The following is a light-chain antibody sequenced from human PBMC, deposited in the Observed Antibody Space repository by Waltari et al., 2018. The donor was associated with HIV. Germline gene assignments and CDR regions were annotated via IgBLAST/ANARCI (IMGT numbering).Light chain of an antibody. Sequence: QSVLTQPPSASGTPGQRVTISCSGSSSNIGSNYVYWYQQLPGTAPKLLIFYNNRRPSGVPDRISGSKSGTSASLAISGLRSEDEADYYCATCDDSLSGWVFGGGTKLTVL. J-gene: IGLJ3*02. CDR2: YNN. CDR3: ATCDDSLSGWV. V-gene: IGLV1-47*01. CDR1: SSNIGSNY.